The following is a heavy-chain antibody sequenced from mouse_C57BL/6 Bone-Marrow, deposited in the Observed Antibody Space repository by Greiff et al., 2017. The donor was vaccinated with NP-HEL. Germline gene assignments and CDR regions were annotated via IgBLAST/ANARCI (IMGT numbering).Heavy chain of an antibody. J-gene: IGHJ3*01. D-gene: IGHD1-1*01. CDR3: AREGTTVEFAY. CDR1: GFTFTSYW. Sequence: QVQLKESGAELVKPGASVKLSCKASGFTFTSYWMQWVKQRPGQGLEWIGEIGPSGSYINYTEKVKGQVTLTVDTASSTAYMQLSSLTSEDSAVYDCAREGTTVEFAYWGQGTLVTVSA. CDR2: IGPSGSYI. V-gene: IGHV1-50*01.